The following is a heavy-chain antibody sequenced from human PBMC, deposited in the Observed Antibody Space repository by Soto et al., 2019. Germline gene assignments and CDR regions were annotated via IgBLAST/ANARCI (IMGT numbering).Heavy chain of an antibody. CDR1: GFTFSSYA. Sequence: PGGALRLFCAASGFTFSSYAMSWVRQAPGKGLEWVSAISGSGGSTYYADSVKGRFTISRDNSKNTLYLQMNSLRAEDTAVYYCAKALDCSSTSCYRYSSSWYPDYWGQGPLVPASP. CDR2: ISGSGGST. J-gene: IGHJ4*02. D-gene: IGHD2-2*01. CDR3: AKALDCSSTSCYRYSSSWYPDY. V-gene: IGHV3-23*01.